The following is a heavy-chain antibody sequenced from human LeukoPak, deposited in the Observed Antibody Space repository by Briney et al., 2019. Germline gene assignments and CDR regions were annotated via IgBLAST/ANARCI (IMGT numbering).Heavy chain of an antibody. J-gene: IGHJ4*02. D-gene: IGHD1-7*01. CDR3: ARDPIKNMLELPAGFDY. CDR2: TYYRSKWYN. CDR1: GDSVSSNSAA. Sequence: SQTLSLTCAISGDSVSSNSAAWNWIRRSPSRGLEWLGRTYYRSKWYNDYAVSVKSRITINPDTSKNQFSLQLNSVTPEDTAVYYCARDPIKNMLELPAGFDYWGQGTLVTVSS. V-gene: IGHV6-1*01.